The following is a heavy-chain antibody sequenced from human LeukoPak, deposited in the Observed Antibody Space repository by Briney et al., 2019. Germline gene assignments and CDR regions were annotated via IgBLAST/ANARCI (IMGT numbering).Heavy chain of an antibody. Sequence: GGSLRLSCAASGFTFSSYWMSWVRQAPGKGLEWVSYISSSGTTIYYADSVKGRFTISRDNAKNSLYLQMNSLRAEDTAVYYCARATFYGYCSGGSCYSGALDYWGQGSLVTVSS. CDR2: ISSSGTTI. V-gene: IGHV3-48*04. CDR1: GFTFSSYW. D-gene: IGHD2-15*01. J-gene: IGHJ4*02. CDR3: ARATFYGYCSGGSCYSGALDY.